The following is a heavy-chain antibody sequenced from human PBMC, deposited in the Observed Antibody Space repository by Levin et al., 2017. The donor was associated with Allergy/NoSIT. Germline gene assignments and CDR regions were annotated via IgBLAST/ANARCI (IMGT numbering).Heavy chain of an antibody. CDR3: ARVYSSSWSGSYFDY. V-gene: IGHV3-72*01. D-gene: IGHD6-13*01. CDR2: TRNKANGYTT. J-gene: IGHJ4*02. CDR1: GFTFSDYY. Sequence: GESLKISCAASGFTFSDYYMDWVRQAPGKGLEWVARTRNKANGYTTEYAASVKGRFTISRDDSQNSLFLQMNSLKTEDTAMYYCARVYSSSWSGSYFDYWGQGTLVTVSS.